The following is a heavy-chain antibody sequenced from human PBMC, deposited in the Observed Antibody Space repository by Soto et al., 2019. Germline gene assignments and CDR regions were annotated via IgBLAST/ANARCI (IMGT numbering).Heavy chain of an antibody. CDR3: AKRRYYYDSSGSSPKSYYFDY. J-gene: IGHJ4*02. CDR2: ISGSGGST. Sequence: PGGSLRLSCAASGFTFSSYAMSWVRQAPGKGLEWVSAISGSGGSTYYADSVKGRFTIPRDNSKNTLYLQMNSLRAEDTAVYYCAKRRYYYDSSGSSPKSYYFDYWGQGT. CDR1: GFTFSSYA. D-gene: IGHD3-22*01. V-gene: IGHV3-23*01.